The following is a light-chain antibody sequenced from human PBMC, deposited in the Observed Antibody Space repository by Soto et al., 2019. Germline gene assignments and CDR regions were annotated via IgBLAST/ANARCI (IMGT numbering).Light chain of an antibody. J-gene: IGLJ1*01. CDR2: EVS. CDR1: RSDVGGYNY. CDR3: SSYAGSDNPYV. V-gene: IGLV2-8*01. Sequence: QFVLTQPTSASGSPGQSVPISCTGTRSDVGGYNYVSWYQQHPGKAPRLMINEVSKRPSGVPDRFSGSKSGNTASLTVSGLQADDEADYYCSSYAGSDNPYVFGTGTKLTVL.